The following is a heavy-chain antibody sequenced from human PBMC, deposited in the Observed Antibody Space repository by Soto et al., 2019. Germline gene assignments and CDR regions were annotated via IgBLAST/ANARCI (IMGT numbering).Heavy chain of an antibody. CDR2: IFHTGNT. CDR3: ARDLVKLITPAQ. V-gene: IGHV4-31*03. CDR1: GGSIRRDGYN. Sequence: QVQLRESGPGLVKPSQTMSLTCTVSGGSIRRDGYNWSWIRQLPGKGLEWIGYIFHTGNTYYNLSLMSRVTIAADTSQNPSLLRLSAVSAADPALDSCARDLVKLITPAQWGQGVLVTFSS. J-gene: IGHJ1*01. D-gene: IGHD1-20*01.